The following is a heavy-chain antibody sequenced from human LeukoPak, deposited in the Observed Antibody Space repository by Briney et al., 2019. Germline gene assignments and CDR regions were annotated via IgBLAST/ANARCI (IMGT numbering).Heavy chain of an antibody. Sequence: PGGSLRLSCAASGFTFSSYAMSWVRQAPGKGLEWVSAISGSGGSTYYADSVKGRFTISRDNAKNSLYLQMNSLRAEDTAVYYCARDLRSDSSGYQYYFDYWGQGTLVTVSS. CDR3: ARDLRSDSSGYQYYFDY. D-gene: IGHD3-22*01. CDR2: ISGSGGST. V-gene: IGHV3-23*01. J-gene: IGHJ4*02. CDR1: GFTFSSYA.